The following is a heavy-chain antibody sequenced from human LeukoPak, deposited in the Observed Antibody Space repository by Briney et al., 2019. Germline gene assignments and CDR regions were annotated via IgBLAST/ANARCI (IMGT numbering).Heavy chain of an antibody. CDR1: GFTTSSFW. D-gene: IGHD6-13*01. CDR2: IKQDGSEK. Sequence: GESLRLSCAASGFTTSSFWMRWDRQAQRWGLEWVAKIKQDGSEKYYVESEEGRYTSSRDNGKNSLYLQMNSLRAEYTAVYYCARESSSWYRDTFFGGSLYFDYWGQGTLVTVSS. V-gene: IGHV3-7*03. J-gene: IGHJ4*02. CDR3: ARESSSWYRDTFFGGSLYFDY.